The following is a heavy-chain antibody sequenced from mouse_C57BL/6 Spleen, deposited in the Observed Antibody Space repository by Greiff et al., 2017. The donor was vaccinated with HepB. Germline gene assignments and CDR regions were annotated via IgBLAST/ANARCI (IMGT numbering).Heavy chain of an antibody. J-gene: IGHJ4*01. CDR1: GFTFSDYG. V-gene: IGHV5-17*01. Sequence: EVQLVESGGGLVKPGGSLKLSCAASGFTFSDYGMHWVRQAPEKGLEWVAYISSGSSTSYYADTVKGRFTIPRDNAKNTLFLQMTSLRSEDTAMYYCARPTGTGAMDYWGQGTSVTVSS. CDR2: ISSGSSTS. CDR3: ARPTGTGAMDY. D-gene: IGHD4-1*02.